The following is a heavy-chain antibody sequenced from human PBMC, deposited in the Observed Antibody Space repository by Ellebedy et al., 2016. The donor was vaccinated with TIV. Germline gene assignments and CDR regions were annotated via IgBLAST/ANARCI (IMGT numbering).Heavy chain of an antibody. V-gene: IGHV4-39*01. CDR1: GGSISGSSYY. CDR2: IFDSGST. CDR3: ARSLLIFTFDKCYFDL. D-gene: IGHD3/OR15-3a*01. J-gene: IGHJ2*01. Sequence: SETLSLTCTVSGGSISGSSYYWGWLRQPPGKGLEWIGNIFDSGSTYYNPSLKSRVTISVDTSKNQFSLKLSSVTAADTAVYYCARSLLIFTFDKCYFDLWGRGTLVTVSS.